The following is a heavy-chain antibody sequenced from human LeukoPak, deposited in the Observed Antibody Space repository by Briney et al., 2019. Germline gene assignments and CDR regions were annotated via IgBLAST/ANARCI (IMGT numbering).Heavy chain of an antibody. CDR3: ARKGYYGSGTYLDY. D-gene: IGHD3-10*01. Sequence: GGSLRLSCAAPGFTFSSYWMSWVRQAPGKGLEWVANIKQDGSEKYYVDSVKGRFTISRDNAKNSLYLQMNSLRAEDTAVYYCARKGYYGSGTYLDYWGQGTLVTVSS. CDR2: IKQDGSEK. CDR1: GFTFSSYW. V-gene: IGHV3-7*05. J-gene: IGHJ4*02.